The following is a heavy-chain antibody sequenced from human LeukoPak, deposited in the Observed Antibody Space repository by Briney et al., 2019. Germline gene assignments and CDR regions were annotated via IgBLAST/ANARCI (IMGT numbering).Heavy chain of an antibody. CDR1: GYTFTSYA. CDR3: AKDSAVWGSLNYFDP. CDR2: ISAYNGNT. D-gene: IGHD3-16*01. V-gene: IGHV1-18*01. J-gene: IGHJ5*02. Sequence: ASVKVSCKASGYTFTSYAMNWVRQAPGQGLEWMGWISAYNGNTNYAQKLQGRVTMTTDTSTSTAYMELRSLRSDDTAVYYCAKDSAVWGSLNYFDPWGQGTLVTVSS.